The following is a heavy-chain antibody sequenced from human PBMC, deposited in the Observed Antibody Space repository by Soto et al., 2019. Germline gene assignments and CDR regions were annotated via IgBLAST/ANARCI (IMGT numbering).Heavy chain of an antibody. D-gene: IGHD5-12*01. V-gene: IGHV1-2*02. CDR2: ISPGNGGT. CDR3: ATMGSSGYDRSLAY. CDR1: GCTFTSYY. Sequence: ASVKVSCKASGCTFTSYYIHWVRQAPGQGLEWMGRISPGNGGTSYAQKFQGRVTMTRDASISTAYMELSSLRSDDAAVYYCATMGSSGYDRSLAYWGQGALVTVSS. J-gene: IGHJ4*02.